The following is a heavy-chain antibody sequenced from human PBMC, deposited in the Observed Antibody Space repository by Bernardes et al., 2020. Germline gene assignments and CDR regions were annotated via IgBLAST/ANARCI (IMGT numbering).Heavy chain of an antibody. J-gene: IGHJ6*03. CDR2: INHSGST. Sequence: SETLSLTCAVYGGSFSGYYWSWIRQPPGQGLEWIGEINHSGSTNYNPSLKSRVTISVDTSKNQFSLKLSSVTAADTAVYYCARSGVNYDSSGYYYAPSHYYYMDVWGKGTTVTVSS. V-gene: IGHV4-34*01. CDR1: GGSFSGYY. CDR3: ARSGVNYDSSGYYYAPSHYYYMDV. D-gene: IGHD3-22*01.